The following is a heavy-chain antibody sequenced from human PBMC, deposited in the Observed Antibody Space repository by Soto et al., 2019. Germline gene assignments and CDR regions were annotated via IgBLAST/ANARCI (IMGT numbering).Heavy chain of an antibody. J-gene: IGHJ4*01. CDR3: ARSDYDILTGYYKTPFDY. Sequence: QLQLQESGSGLVKPSQTLSLTCAVSGGSISSGGYSWSWIRQPPGKGLEWIGYIYHSGSTYYNPSLKSRVTISVDRSKNQFSLKLSSVTAADTAVYYCARSDYDILTGYYKTPFDYWGHGTLVTVSS. CDR1: GGSISSGGYS. V-gene: IGHV4-30-2*01. CDR2: IYHSGST. D-gene: IGHD3-9*01.